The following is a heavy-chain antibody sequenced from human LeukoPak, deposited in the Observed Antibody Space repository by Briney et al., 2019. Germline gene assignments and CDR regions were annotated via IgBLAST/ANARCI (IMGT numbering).Heavy chain of an antibody. V-gene: IGHV3-48*03. Sequence: PGGSLRLSCAASGFTVSTYYMSWVRQAPGKGLEWVSYISSSGSTIYYADSVKGRFTISRDNAKNSLYLQMNSLRAEDTAVYYCARDASYTVTNPIGFDYWGQGTLVTVSS. D-gene: IGHD4-17*01. J-gene: IGHJ4*02. CDR2: ISSSGSTI. CDR1: GFTVSTYY. CDR3: ARDASYTVTNPIGFDY.